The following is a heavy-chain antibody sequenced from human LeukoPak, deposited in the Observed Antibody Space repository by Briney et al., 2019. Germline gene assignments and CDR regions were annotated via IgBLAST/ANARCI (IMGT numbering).Heavy chain of an antibody. Sequence: SETLSLTCSVSVGSIRGYYWSWIRQPAGQGLEWIGRIYSSGSTNYNPSLKSRVTMSVDTPKNQFSLKLSSVALADTAVYYCANLIQWSDTFDIWGQGTMVTVSS. D-gene: IGHD2-15*01. CDR2: IYSSGST. CDR3: ANLIQWSDTFDI. V-gene: IGHV4-4*07. J-gene: IGHJ3*02. CDR1: VGSIRGYY.